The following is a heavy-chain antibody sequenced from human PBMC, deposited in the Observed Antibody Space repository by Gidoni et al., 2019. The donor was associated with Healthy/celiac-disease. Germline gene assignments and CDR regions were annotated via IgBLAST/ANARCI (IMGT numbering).Heavy chain of an antibody. Sequence: EVQLLESGGGLVQPGGSLRLSCAASGFTFRSYAMSWVRQAPGKGLEWVSAISGSGGSTYYADSVKGRFTISRDNSKNTLYLQMNSLRAEDTAVYYCAKGDGWELLPRNYFDYWGQGTLVTVSS. CDR1: GFTFRSYA. D-gene: IGHD1-26*01. V-gene: IGHV3-23*01. CDR3: AKGDGWELLPRNYFDY. J-gene: IGHJ4*02. CDR2: ISGSGGST.